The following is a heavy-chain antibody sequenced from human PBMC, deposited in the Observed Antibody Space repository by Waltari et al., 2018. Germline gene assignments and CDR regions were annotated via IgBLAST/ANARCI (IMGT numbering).Heavy chain of an antibody. V-gene: IGHV3-21*01. CDR3: ARVGHRVAARPLY. Sequence: EVQLVESGGGLVKPGGSLRLSCAASGFTFSSYSMNWVRQAPGKGLEWVSSISSSSSYIYYADSVKGRFTISRDNAKNSLYLQMNSLRAEDTAVYYCARVGHRVAARPLYWGQGTLVTVSS. CDR1: GFTFSSYS. J-gene: IGHJ4*02. CDR2: ISSSSSYI. D-gene: IGHD6-6*01.